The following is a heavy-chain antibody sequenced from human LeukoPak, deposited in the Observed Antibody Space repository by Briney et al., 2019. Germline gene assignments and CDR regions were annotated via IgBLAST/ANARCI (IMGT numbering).Heavy chain of an antibody. CDR3: ARGRGGYSYGYLDY. CDR1: GGSFSGYY. Sequence: SETLSLNCAVYGGSFSGYYWSWIRQSPGEGLEWIGEINHSGSTNYNPSLKSRVTISVDTSKNQFSLKLSSVTAADTAVYYCARGRGGYSYGYLDYWGQGTLVTVSS. D-gene: IGHD5-18*01. J-gene: IGHJ4*02. CDR2: INHSGST. V-gene: IGHV4-34*01.